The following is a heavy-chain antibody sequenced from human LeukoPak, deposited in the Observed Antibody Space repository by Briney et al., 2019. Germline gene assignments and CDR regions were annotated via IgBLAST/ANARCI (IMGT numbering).Heavy chain of an antibody. D-gene: IGHD3-3*01. CDR3: ARGGSYDFWSGYYNWFDP. CDR1: GYSISSGYY. CDR2: IYHSGST. Sequence: SETLSLTCTVSGYSISSGYYWGWIRQPPGKGLEWIGSIYHSGSTYYNPSLKSRVTISVDTSKNQFSLKLSSVTAADTAVYYCARGGSYDFWSGYYNWFDPWGQGTLVTVSS. J-gene: IGHJ5*02. V-gene: IGHV4-38-2*02.